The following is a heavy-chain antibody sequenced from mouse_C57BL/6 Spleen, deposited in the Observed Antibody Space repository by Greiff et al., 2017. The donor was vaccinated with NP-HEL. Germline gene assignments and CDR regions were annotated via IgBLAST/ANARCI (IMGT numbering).Heavy chain of an antibody. V-gene: IGHV5-9-1*02. Sequence: EVKLMESGEGLVKPGGSLKLSCAASGFTFSSYAMSWVRQTPEKRLEWVAYISSGGDYIYYADTVKGRFTISRDNARNTLYLQMSSLKSEDTAMYYCTTYYYGSSYDYAMDYWGQGTSVTVSS. CDR2: ISSGGDYI. J-gene: IGHJ4*01. D-gene: IGHD1-1*01. CDR1: GFTFSSYA. CDR3: TTYYYGSSYDYAMDY.